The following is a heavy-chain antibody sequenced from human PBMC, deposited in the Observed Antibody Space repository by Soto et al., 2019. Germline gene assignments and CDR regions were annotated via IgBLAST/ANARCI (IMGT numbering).Heavy chain of an antibody. CDR2: IIPIFGVA. CDR3: ARDLPEQWPDYYYTGMDV. J-gene: IGHJ6*02. Sequence: QFQLVQSGAEVRKPGSPVKVSCQTSGGTFGRYTIAWVRQAPGQGLEWMGRIIPIFGVADYAQKFQGRVTMTADKYTGTAYMELNSLTSEDTAVSYCARDLPEQWPDYYYTGMDVWGQGTAVTVSS. CDR1: GGTFGRYT. V-gene: IGHV1-69*08. D-gene: IGHD6-19*01.